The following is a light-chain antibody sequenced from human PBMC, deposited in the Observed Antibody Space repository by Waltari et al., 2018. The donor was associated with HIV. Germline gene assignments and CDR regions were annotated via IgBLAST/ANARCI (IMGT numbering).Light chain of an antibody. CDR2: KDS. CDR3: QSADSSGTYLYV. Sequence: SYELTPPPSVSVSPGQTARITCSGDALPNQYAYWYQQKPGQAPVLVIYKDSERPSGIPGRFSGSSSGTTVTLTISGVQAEDEADYFCQSADSSGTYLYVFGTGTKVTVL. V-gene: IGLV3-25*03. CDR1: ALPNQY. J-gene: IGLJ1*01.